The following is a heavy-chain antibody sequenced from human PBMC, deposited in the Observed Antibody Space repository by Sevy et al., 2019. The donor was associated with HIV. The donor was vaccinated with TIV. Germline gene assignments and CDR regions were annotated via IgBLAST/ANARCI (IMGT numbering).Heavy chain of an antibody. Sequence: SETLSLTCTVSGGSISSSSYYWGWIRQPPGKGLEWIGSIYYSGSTYYNPSLKSRVTISVDTSKNQFPLKLSSVTAADTAVYYCARAHQNRWFGEGGYYFDYWGQGTLVTVSS. J-gene: IGHJ4*02. D-gene: IGHD3-10*01. CDR1: GGSISSSSYY. CDR3: ARAHQNRWFGEGGYYFDY. CDR2: IYYSGST. V-gene: IGHV4-39*01.